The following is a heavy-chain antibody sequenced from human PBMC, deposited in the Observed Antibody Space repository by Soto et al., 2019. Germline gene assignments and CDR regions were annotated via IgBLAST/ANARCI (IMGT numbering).Heavy chain of an antibody. CDR3: ARHVAAAGGPYYMDV. V-gene: IGHV4-39*01. D-gene: IGHD6-13*01. Sequence: SDTLSLTCTVSGGSISSSSYYWGWIRQPPGKGLEWIGSIYYSGSTYYNPSLKSRVTISVDTSKNQFSLKLSSVTAADTAVYYCARHVAAAGGPYYMDVWGKGTTVT. CDR1: GGSISSSSYY. J-gene: IGHJ6*03. CDR2: IYYSGST.